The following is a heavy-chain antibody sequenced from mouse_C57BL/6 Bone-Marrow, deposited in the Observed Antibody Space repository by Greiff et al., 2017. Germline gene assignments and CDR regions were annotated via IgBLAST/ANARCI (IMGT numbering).Heavy chain of an antibody. CDR2: ISSGGSYT. CDR3: ARHFGFAY. CDR1: GFTFSSYG. J-gene: IGHJ3*01. Sequence: EVQRVESGGDLVKPGGSLKLSCAASGFTFSSYGMSWVRQTPDKRLEWVATISSGGSYTYYPDSVKGRFTISRDNAKNTLYLQMSSLKSEDTAMYYCARHFGFAYWGQGTLVTVSA. V-gene: IGHV5-6*01.